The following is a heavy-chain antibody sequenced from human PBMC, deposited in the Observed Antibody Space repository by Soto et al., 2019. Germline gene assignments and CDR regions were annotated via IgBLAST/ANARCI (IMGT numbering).Heavy chain of an antibody. V-gene: IGHV1-3*01. CDR3: ARVSADSSGYPYDPLDY. Sequence: ASVKVSCKASGYTFTSYAMHWVRQAPGQRLEWMGWINAGNGNTKYSQKFQGRVTITRDTSASTAYMELSSLRSEDTAVYYCARVSADSSGYPYDPLDYWGQGTLVTVSS. CDR1: GYTFTSYA. D-gene: IGHD3-22*01. J-gene: IGHJ4*02. CDR2: INAGNGNT.